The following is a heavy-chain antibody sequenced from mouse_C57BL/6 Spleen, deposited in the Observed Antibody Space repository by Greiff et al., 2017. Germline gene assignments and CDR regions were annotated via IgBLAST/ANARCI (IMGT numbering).Heavy chain of an antibody. CDR1: GYTFTSYD. CDR3: ARDIYFRDD. Sequence: VQLQESGPELVKPGASVTLSCKASGYTFTSYDINWVKQRPGQGLEWIGWIYPRDGSTKYNEKFKGQATVTVDTSSSTAYMELHSLTSEDSAVYFCARDIYFRDDWVQGTSVTVSS. J-gene: IGHJ4*01. CDR2: IYPRDGST. V-gene: IGHV1-85*01. D-gene: IGHD2-12*01.